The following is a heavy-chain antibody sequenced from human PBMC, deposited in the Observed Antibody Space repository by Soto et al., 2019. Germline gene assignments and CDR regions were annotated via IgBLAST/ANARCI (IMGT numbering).Heavy chain of an antibody. V-gene: IGHV1-69*13. CDR1: GGTLTFSS. J-gene: IGHJ4*02. CDR2: IIPDSASP. D-gene: IGHD3-3*01. Sequence: ASLKVSCKASGGTLTFSSLSWVRQAPGQGLEWMGGIIPDSASPNYAQKFQGRVTITADESARTAHMELRSLRSDDTAVYYCASFSWGTWSGFTADWGQGTLVTVSS. CDR3: ASFSWGTWSGFTAD.